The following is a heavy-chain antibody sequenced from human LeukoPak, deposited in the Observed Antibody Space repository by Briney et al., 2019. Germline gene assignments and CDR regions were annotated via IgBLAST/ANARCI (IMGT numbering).Heavy chain of an antibody. Sequence: ASVKVSCKVSGYTLTELSMHWVRQAPGKGLEWMGGFDPEDGETIYAQKFQGRVTMTEDTSTDTAYMELSSLRSDDTAVYYCARDAYYYGSGVRQIDYWGQGTLVTVSS. CDR3: ARDAYYYGSGVRQIDY. CDR2: FDPEDGET. D-gene: IGHD3-10*01. J-gene: IGHJ4*02. CDR1: GYTLTELS. V-gene: IGHV1-24*01.